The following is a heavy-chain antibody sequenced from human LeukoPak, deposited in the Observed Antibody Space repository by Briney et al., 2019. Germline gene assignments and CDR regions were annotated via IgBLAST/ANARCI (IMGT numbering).Heavy chain of an antibody. CDR2: INPSGGST. Sequence: ASVKVSCKASGYTFTSYYMHWVRQAPGQGLEWMGIINPSGGSTSYAQKFQGRVTMTRDMSTSTVYMELSSLRSEDTAVYYCARMMNLGAVAGTGPAFDIWGQGTMVTVSS. CDR1: GYTFTSYY. D-gene: IGHD6-19*01. J-gene: IGHJ3*02. CDR3: ARMMNLGAVAGTGPAFDI. V-gene: IGHV1-46*01.